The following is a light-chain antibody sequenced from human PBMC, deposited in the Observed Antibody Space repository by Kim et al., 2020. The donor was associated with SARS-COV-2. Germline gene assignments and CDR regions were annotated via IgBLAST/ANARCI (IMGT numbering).Light chain of an antibody. CDR3: QAWDSTTGVV. CDR2: LDT. Sequence: SYELTQPPSVSVSPGQTASITCSGDNLGDHYACWYQQKPGQSPLLVIYLDTKRPSGIPERFSGSNSGNTATLTISGAQAVDEADYYCQAWDSTTGVVFVG. J-gene: IGLJ3*02. V-gene: IGLV3-1*01. CDR1: NLGDHY.